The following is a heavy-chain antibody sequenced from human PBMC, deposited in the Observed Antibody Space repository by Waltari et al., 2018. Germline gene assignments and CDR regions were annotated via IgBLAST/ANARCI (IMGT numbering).Heavy chain of an antibody. CDR1: GGSISSYY. Sequence: QVQLQESGPGLVKPSETLSLTCTVSGGSISSYYWSWIRQPPGKGLEWIGYIHYSGSTNYNPSLKSRGTMSRDTSKNQFSLELSSVTAADTAVYYCARAPGVRVGFDFWGQGTLVTVSS. V-gene: IGHV4-59*01. CDR2: IHYSGST. J-gene: IGHJ4*02. CDR3: ARAPGVRVGFDF. D-gene: IGHD3-22*01.